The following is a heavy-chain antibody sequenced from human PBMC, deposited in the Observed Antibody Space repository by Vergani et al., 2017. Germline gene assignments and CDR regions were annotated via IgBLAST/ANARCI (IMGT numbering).Heavy chain of an antibody. D-gene: IGHD5-18*01. Sequence: QVQLVQSGSEVKKPGASVKVSCRASGYTFTNYALNWVRQAPGKGLEWMGWINSNSGNPTYAQGFKGRFVFSLDSSVSTSFLQINSLQPEDTAVYYCAREQIQLEDTRRYDDGMDWWRQRTTIAVS. CDR1: GYTFTNYA. CDR3: AREQIQLEDTRRYDDGMDW. J-gene: IGHJ6*02. CDR2: INSNSGNP. V-gene: IGHV7-4-1*02.